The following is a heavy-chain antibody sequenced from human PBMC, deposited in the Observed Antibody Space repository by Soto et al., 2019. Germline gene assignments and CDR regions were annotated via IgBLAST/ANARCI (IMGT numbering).Heavy chain of an antibody. J-gene: IGHJ4*02. D-gene: IGHD3-16*01. CDR1: GFTFRSYV. V-gene: IGHV3-33*05. Sequence: ESEGGVVQPGTSLRLSCVGSGFTFRSYVIHWVRQAPGKGLEWVALTSYDGSNNFYGDSVKGRFTISRDNSRNTVELQMDSLRLEDTALYYCARWGTTGGLDVWGQGTLVSVSS. CDR2: TSYDGSNN. CDR3: ARWGTTGGLDV.